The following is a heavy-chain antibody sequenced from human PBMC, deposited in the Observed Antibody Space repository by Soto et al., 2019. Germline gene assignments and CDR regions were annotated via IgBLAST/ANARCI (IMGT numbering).Heavy chain of an antibody. Sequence: GGSLRLSCAASGFTFSSSAMTWVRQAPGKGLEWVSAITGSGGGTYYADSVKGRFAISRDNSKNSLYLQMNSLRAEDTAVCYCARDLYATGDYDYYYYGMDVWGQGTTVTVSS. D-gene: IGHD4-17*01. CDR3: ARDLYATGDYDYYYYGMDV. CDR1: GFTFSSSA. J-gene: IGHJ6*02. CDR2: ITGSGGGT. V-gene: IGHV3-23*01.